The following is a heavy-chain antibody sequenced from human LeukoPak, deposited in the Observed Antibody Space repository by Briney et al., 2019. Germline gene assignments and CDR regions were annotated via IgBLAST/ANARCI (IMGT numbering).Heavy chain of an antibody. D-gene: IGHD6-19*01. CDR2: ISYDDSNK. Sequence: GRYLRLYCAASGFTFSSYAWHRVRQAQGKGLEGLAVISYDDSNKYYADSVKGRFTISRDTTKNTLYLQMNSLRAEDTAVYYCARDRPEYSSGWYYFQHWGQGTLVTVSS. J-gene: IGHJ1*01. CDR1: GFTFSSYA. V-gene: IGHV3-30*04. CDR3: ARDRPEYSSGWYYFQH.